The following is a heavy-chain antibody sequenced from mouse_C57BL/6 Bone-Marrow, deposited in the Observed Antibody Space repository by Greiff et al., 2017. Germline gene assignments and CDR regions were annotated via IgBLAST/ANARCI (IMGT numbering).Heavy chain of an antibody. CDR2: IHPSASDT. V-gene: IGHV1-74*01. Sequence: QVQLQQPGAELVKPGASVKVSCKASGYTFTSYWMHWVKQRPGQGLEWIGRIHPSASDTNYNQKFKGKATLTVDKSSSTAYMQLSSLTSEDSAVYYCAISPTGSSPYWYFDVWGTGTTVTVSS. D-gene: IGHD4-1*02. J-gene: IGHJ1*03. CDR3: AISPTGSSPYWYFDV. CDR1: GYTFTSYW.